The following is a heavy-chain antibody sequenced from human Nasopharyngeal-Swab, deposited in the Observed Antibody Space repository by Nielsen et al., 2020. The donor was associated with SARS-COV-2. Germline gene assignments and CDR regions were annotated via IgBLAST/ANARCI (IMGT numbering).Heavy chain of an antibody. D-gene: IGHD4-17*01. CDR2: ISGSGDST. Sequence: GESLKISCAASGFTFSAYYMSWVRQTPGKGLEWVSYISGSGDSTNYAASVKGRFAISRDNAKNSLYLQMNSLRAEDTAVYYCARGPDGDYVYWGQGTLVTVSS. CDR1: GFTFSAYY. V-gene: IGHV3-11*05. CDR3: ARGPDGDYVY. J-gene: IGHJ4*02.